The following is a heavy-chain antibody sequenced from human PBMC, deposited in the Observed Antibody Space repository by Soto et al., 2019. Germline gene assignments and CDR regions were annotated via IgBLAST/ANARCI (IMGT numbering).Heavy chain of an antibody. D-gene: IGHD5-18*01. Sequence: SSVKVSCKDSGGTFSSYAISWVRQAPGQGLEWMGGIIPIFGTANYAQKFQGRVTITADKSTSEAYMELSSLRSEDTAVYYCARDLSSASAYWGQGTLVTVSS. V-gene: IGHV1-69*06. CDR3: ARDLSSASAY. CDR1: GGTFSSYA. CDR2: IIPIFGTA. J-gene: IGHJ4*02.